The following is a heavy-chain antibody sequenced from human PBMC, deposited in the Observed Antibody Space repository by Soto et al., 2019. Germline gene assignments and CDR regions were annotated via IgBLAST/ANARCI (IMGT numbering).Heavy chain of an antibody. CDR2: IISLFGTP. D-gene: IGHD3-22*01. V-gene: IGHV1-69*12. CDR1: GGTFTNHV. CDR3: ASDLGSGCDRGDY. Sequence: QVQLVQSGDEVKKPGSSVKFSCKAPGGTFTNHVFNWVRQAPGQGLEWMGGIISLFGTPNYSRRFQGRVTITADESTATSYMELSSLRSDDTAVYYCASDLGSGCDRGDYGGQGTLVTVSS. J-gene: IGHJ4*02.